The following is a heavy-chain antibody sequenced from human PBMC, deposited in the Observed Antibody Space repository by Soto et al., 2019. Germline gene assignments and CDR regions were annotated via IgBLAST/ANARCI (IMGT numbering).Heavy chain of an antibody. CDR1: GGSSSSGAFS. CDR2: IYHSGST. Sequence: TLSLTCTVSGGSSSSGAFSWSWIRQPPGRGLEWIGYIYHSGSTYYIPSLRSRVAISMDRAKNQFSLHLSSVTAEDTAVYFCAIFRYSDNWHGLLDFWALGTPVPGSS. CDR3: AIFRYSDNWHGLLDF. V-gene: IGHV4-30-2*01. J-gene: IGHJ4*02. D-gene: IGHD4-4*01.